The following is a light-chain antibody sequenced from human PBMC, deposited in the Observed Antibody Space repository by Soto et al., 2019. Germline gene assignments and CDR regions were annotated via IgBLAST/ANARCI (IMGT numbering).Light chain of an antibody. J-gene: IGLJ1*01. V-gene: IGLV2-14*01. Sequence: QSALTQPASVSGSPGQSITISFTVTISDVGGYNYVSWYQQHPGKAPKLMIYDVSNRPSGVSNRFSGSKSGNTASLTISGLQAEDEADYYCSSYTSSSTLYVFGTGTKLTVL. CDR1: ISDVGGYNY. CDR3: SSYTSSSTLYV. CDR2: DVS.